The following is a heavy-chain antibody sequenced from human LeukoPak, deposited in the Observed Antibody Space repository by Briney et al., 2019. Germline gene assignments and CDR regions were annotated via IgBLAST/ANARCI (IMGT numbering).Heavy chain of an antibody. D-gene: IGHD6-6*01. CDR2: INHSGST. CDR1: GGSFSGYY. Sequence: SETLSLTCAVYGGSFSGYYWSWIRQPPGKGLEWIGEINHSGSTNYNPSLKSRVTISVDTSKNQFSLKLSSVTAADTAVYYCASYSSSPDYFDYWGQGTLVTVSS. J-gene: IGHJ4*02. CDR3: ASYSSSPDYFDY. V-gene: IGHV4-34*01.